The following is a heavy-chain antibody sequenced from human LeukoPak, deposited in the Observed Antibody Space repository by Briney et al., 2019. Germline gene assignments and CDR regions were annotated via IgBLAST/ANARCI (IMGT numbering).Heavy chain of an antibody. D-gene: IGHD4-17*01. CDR2: IKPDGSEK. CDR1: GFNFSNYG. V-gene: IGHV3-7*01. Sequence: GGSLRLSCAASGFNFSNYGMNWVRQAPGKGLEWVANIKPDGSEKSFVDSVRGRFTISRDNAKNSLYLQMNSLRVEDTAVYYCARDGDYPPYYYYYMDVWGKGTTVTISS. CDR3: ARDGDYPPYYYYYMDV. J-gene: IGHJ6*03.